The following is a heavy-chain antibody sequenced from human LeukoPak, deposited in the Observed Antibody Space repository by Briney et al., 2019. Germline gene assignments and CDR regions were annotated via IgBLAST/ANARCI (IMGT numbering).Heavy chain of an antibody. CDR1: GFTFSSYG. CDR3: ARDGVGATHFDY. V-gene: IGHV3-33*01. CDR2: IWYDGSNK. J-gene: IGHJ4*02. Sequence: PGGSLRLSCAASGFTFSSYGMHWVRQAPGKGLEWVAVIWYDGSNKYYADSVKGRFTISRDNSKNTLYLQMNSLRAEDTAAYYCARDGVGATHFDYWGQGTLVTVSP. D-gene: IGHD1-26*01.